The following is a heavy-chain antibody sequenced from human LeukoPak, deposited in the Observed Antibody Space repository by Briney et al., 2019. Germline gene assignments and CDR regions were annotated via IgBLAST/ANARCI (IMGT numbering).Heavy chain of an antibody. CDR1: GFTFSGYW. J-gene: IGHJ4*02. D-gene: IGHD3-16*02. CDR3: AKVMITFGGAIGSIDY. Sequence: GGSLRLSCAASGFTFSGYWMHWVRQAPGKGLEWVSAISGSGGSTYYADSVKGRFTISRDNSKNTLYLQMNSLRAEDTAVYYCAKVMITFGGAIGSIDYWGQGTLVTVSS. V-gene: IGHV3-23*01. CDR2: ISGSGGST.